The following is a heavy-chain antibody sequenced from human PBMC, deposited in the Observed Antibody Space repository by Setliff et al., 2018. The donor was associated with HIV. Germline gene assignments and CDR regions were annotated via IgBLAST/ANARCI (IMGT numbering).Heavy chain of an antibody. Sequence: PSETLSLTCTVSGGSISSGSYYWNWIRQPAGKGLEWIGRIYTSGSTNYNPSLKSRVTMSVDTSKNQFSLNLNSVTAADTAVYYCVRGPHTSSWYGGYTFDIWGQGTMVTVSS. CDR1: GGSISSGSYY. D-gene: IGHD6-13*01. CDR2: IYTSGST. CDR3: VRGPHTSSWYGGYTFDI. V-gene: IGHV4-61*02. J-gene: IGHJ3*02.